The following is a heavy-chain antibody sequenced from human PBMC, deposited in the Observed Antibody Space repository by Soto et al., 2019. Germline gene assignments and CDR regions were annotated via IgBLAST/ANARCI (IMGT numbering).Heavy chain of an antibody. Sequence: GASVKVSCKASGGTFSSYAISWVRQAPGQGLEWMGGIIPIFGTANYAQKFQGRVTITADESTSTAYMELSSLRSEDTAVYYCARDGPAYGSGRGYYYGMDVWGQGTTVTVSS. CDR1: GGTFSSYA. D-gene: IGHD3-10*01. CDR2: IIPIFGTA. V-gene: IGHV1-69*13. J-gene: IGHJ6*02. CDR3: ARDGPAYGSGRGYYYGMDV.